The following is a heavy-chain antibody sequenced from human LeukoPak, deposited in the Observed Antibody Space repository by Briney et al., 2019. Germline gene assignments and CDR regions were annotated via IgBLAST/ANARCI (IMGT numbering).Heavy chain of an antibody. Sequence: ASVKVSCKASGYTFTSYDINWVRQATGQGLEWMGWMNPNSGNTGYAQKFQGRVTMTRNTSMSTAYMELSSLRSEDTAVYYCARGRGIAAAIGYWGQGTLVTVSS. CDR2: MNPNSGNT. CDR3: ARGRGIAAAIGY. D-gene: IGHD6-13*01. J-gene: IGHJ4*02. CDR1: GYTFTSYD. V-gene: IGHV1-8*01.